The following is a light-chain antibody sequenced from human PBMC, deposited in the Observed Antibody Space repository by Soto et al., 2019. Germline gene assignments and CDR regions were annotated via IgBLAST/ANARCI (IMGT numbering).Light chain of an antibody. J-gene: IGKJ1*01. CDR1: QSVASSY. CDR3: QQYGHSPRT. CDR2: GAS. Sequence: DIVLTQSPGTLSLSPGERATLSCRASQSVASSYLAWYQQKPGQAPRLLVSGASRRATGIPDRFSGSGSGTDFTLTITRLEPEDFAVYYCQQYGHSPRTFGQGTKVEIK. V-gene: IGKV3-20*01.